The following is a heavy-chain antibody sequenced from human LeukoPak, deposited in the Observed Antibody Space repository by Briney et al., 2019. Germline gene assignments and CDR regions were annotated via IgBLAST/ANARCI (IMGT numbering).Heavy chain of an antibody. CDR3: ARDPPRIAVAGYFDY. V-gene: IGHV1-46*01. J-gene: IGHJ4*02. D-gene: IGHD6-19*01. CDR1: GYTFTSYY. CDR2: INPSGGGT. Sequence: ASVKVSCKASGYTFTSYYMHWVRQAPGQGLEWMGIINPSGGGTSYAQKFQGRVTMTTDTSTSTAYMELRSLRSDDTAVYYCARDPPRIAVAGYFDYWGQGTLVTVSS.